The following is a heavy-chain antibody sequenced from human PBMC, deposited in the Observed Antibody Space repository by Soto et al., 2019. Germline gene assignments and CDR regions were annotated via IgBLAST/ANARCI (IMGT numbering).Heavy chain of an antibody. Sequence: QVTLKESGPALVKPTETLTLTCTVSGFSLNSTRMGVSWIRQPPGKALEWLAHIFSNAEKAYSTSLKSRLTISKDTSQSQVVLTMTNMDPVDTATYYCPRISRNSAYYYYYGMDVWGRGTTVTVSS. CDR1: GFSLNSTRMG. D-gene: IGHD5-18*01. J-gene: IGHJ6*02. V-gene: IGHV2-26*01. CDR2: IFSNAEK. CDR3: PRISRNSAYYYYYGMDV.